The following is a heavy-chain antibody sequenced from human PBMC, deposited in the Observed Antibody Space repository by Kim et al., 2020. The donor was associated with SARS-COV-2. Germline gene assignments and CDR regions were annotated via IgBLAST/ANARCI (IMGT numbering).Heavy chain of an antibody. J-gene: IGHJ6*02. CDR2: ISSSSSYT. CDR1: GFTFSDYY. D-gene: IGHD2-2*01. V-gene: IGHV3-11*05. Sequence: GGSLRLSCAASGFTFSDYYMSWIRQAPGKGLEWVSYISSSSSYTNYADSVKGRFTISRDNAKNSLYLQMNSLRAEDTAVYYCARELGYCSSTSCYGYYYYGMDVWGQGTTVTVSS. CDR3: ARELGYCSSTSCYGYYYYGMDV.